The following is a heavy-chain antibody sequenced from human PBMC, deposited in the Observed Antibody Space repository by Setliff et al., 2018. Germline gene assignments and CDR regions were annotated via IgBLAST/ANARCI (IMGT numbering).Heavy chain of an antibody. D-gene: IGHD2-15*01. CDR3: ARGADTVVAPYDAFDI. CDR2: ISSSSSYI. Sequence: GGSLRLSCAASGFTFSSYSMNWVRQAPGKGLEWVSSISSSSSYIYYADSVKGRFTISRDNAKNSLYLQMNSLRAEDTAVYYCARGADTVVAPYDAFDIWGQGTMVTVSS. V-gene: IGHV3-21*01. J-gene: IGHJ3*02. CDR1: GFTFSSYS.